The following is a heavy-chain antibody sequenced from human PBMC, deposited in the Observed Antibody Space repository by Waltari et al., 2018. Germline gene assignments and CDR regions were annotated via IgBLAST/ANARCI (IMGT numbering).Heavy chain of an antibody. CDR3: ARITRNSPPDY. Sequence: EVQLVESGGGLVQPGGSLRLSCAASGFTFSNYWMNWVRQAPGKGLEWVANIKQEGSEKKYVDSVTGLVTISRDNAKNSLYLQMSSLSAEDTALYYCARITRNSPPDYWGQGTLVTVSS. CDR2: IKQEGSEK. CDR1: GFTFSNYW. V-gene: IGHV3-7*04. D-gene: IGHD1-20*01. J-gene: IGHJ4*02.